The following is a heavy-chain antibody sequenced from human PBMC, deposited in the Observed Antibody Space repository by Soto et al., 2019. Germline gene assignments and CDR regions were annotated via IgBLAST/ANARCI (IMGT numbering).Heavy chain of an antibody. D-gene: IGHD6-6*01. J-gene: IGHJ4*02. V-gene: IGHV3-49*04. CDR3: SSRPQAQQGD. CDR1: GFAFTHYY. Sequence: EAQVVESGGGLVQPGGSLRMSCVASGFAFTHYYKSGVRQAPGERLEWVGFIRDRPNRGTTEYTTSVKGRFTISRDDSYSSISLQMKSLKTEDTAIFYCSSRPQAQQGDWGQGTLVPVSS. CDR2: IRDRPNRGTT.